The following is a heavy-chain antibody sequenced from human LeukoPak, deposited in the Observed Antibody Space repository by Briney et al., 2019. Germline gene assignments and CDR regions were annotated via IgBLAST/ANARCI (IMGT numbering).Heavy chain of an antibody. D-gene: IGHD6-13*01. Sequence: GGSLRLSCAASGFTFDDYGVSWVRQAPGKGLEWVSGINWNGGSTGYADSVKGRFTISRDNAKNSLYLQMNSLRAEDTALYHCARDRSGSWSAFDIWGQGTMVTVSS. CDR3: ARDRSGSWSAFDI. CDR1: GFTFDDYG. CDR2: INWNGGST. V-gene: IGHV3-20*01. J-gene: IGHJ3*02.